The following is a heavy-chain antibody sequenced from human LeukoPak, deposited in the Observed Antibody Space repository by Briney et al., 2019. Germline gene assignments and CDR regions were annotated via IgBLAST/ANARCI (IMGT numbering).Heavy chain of an antibody. Sequence: ASVKVSCKASGYTFTSYDINWVRQATGQGLEWMRWMNPISGNTGYAQKFQGRVTMTRNTSISTAYMELSSLRSEDTAVYYCARAGSVSYLFDYWGQGILATVSS. CDR2: MNPISGNT. D-gene: IGHD3-10*01. CDR3: ARAGSVSYLFDY. CDR1: GYTFTSYD. V-gene: IGHV1-8*01. J-gene: IGHJ4*02.